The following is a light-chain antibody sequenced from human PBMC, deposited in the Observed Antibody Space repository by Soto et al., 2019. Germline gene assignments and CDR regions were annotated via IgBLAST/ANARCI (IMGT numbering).Light chain of an antibody. CDR1: QGISDY. CDR3: LQHDTYPRT. V-gene: IGKV1-17*03. Sequence: DIQMTQSPSAMSASVGDRVTITCRASQGISDYLAWFQQKPGQVPKRLIYAASILQGGVPSRFSGSGSGTEFTLTISGLQPEDFATYYCLQHDTYPRTFGQGTKVDIK. CDR2: AAS. J-gene: IGKJ1*01.